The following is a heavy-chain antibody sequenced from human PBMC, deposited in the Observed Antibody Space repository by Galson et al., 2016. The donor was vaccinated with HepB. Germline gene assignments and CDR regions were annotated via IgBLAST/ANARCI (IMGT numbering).Heavy chain of an antibody. CDR1: GFTFRSYA. D-gene: IGHD6-13*01. CDR3: ARYSNSWAPFDY. CDR2: ISYDGSTQ. J-gene: IGHJ4*02. Sequence: SLRLSCAASGFTFRSYAMHWVRQAPGKGLEWVAVISYDGSTQYYTDSVKGRFTTSRDNSNNTLFLQMNSLRAEDTALYFCARYSNSWAPFDYWGQGRLVTVSS. V-gene: IGHV3-30*03.